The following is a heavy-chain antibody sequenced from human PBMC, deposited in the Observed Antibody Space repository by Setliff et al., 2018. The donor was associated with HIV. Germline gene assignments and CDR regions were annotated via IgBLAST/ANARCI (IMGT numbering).Heavy chain of an antibody. CDR3: ARPYDSSGHIEGY. D-gene: IGHD3-22*01. Sequence: PGGSLRLSCVASGFTFSSNWLSWVRQAPGKGLEWVANIKQDGSEKYYVDSVKGRFTISRDNAKNSLYLQMNSLRDEDTAVYYCARPYDSSGHIEGYWGQGTLVTAPQ. J-gene: IGHJ4*02. CDR1: GFTFSSNW. CDR2: IKQDGSEK. V-gene: IGHV3-7*03.